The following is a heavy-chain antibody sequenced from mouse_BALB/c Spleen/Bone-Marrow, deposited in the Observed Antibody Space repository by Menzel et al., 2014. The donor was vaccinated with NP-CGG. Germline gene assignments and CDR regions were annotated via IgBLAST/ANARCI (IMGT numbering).Heavy chain of an antibody. Sequence: QVQLQQSGAELMKPGASVKISCKATGYTFSGYWIEWVKQRPGHGLEWIGEILPGSGSTNYNEKFKGKATFTADTSSNTAYMQLSSLTSEDSAVYYCARRGWLLLYYFDYWGQGTTLTVSS. D-gene: IGHD2-3*01. CDR2: ILPGSGST. J-gene: IGHJ2*01. CDR3: ARRGWLLLYYFDY. CDR1: GYTFSGYW. V-gene: IGHV1-9*01.